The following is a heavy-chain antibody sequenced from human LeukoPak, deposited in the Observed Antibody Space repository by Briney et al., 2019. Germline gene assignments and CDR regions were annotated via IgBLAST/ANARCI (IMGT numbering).Heavy chain of an antibody. CDR3: ASTSDCSTTSCPNAFDY. V-gene: IGHV1-69*04. CDR2: IIPILGIA. Sequence: ASAKVSCKASGGTFSSYAISWVRQAPGHGLEWMGRIIPILGIANYAQKFQGRVTITADKSTYTAYMELSSLRSEDTAVYYCASTSDCSTTSCPNAFDYWGQGTLVTVSS. D-gene: IGHD2-2*01. CDR1: GGTFSSYA. J-gene: IGHJ4*02.